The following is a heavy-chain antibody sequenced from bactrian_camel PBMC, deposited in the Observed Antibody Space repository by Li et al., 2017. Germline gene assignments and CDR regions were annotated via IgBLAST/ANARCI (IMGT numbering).Heavy chain of an antibody. CDR2: IYTAGDNT. CDR1: GYADESYC. V-gene: IGHV3S32*01. J-gene: IGHJ4*01. D-gene: IGHD2*01. CDR3: AAGYYAVRGGYCGLVRREYGS. Sequence: VQLVESGGGSVEVGGSVRLSCAASGYADESYCMGWFRQAPGKAREGVAAIYTAGDNTYSADSVKGRFTISRDTANNTIYLRMNSLKPEDTAMYYCAAGYYAVRGGYCGLVRREYGSWGKGTQVTVS.